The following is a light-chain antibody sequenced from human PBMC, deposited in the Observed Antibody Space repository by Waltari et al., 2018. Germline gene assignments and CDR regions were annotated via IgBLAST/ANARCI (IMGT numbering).Light chain of an antibody. V-gene: IGKV3-11*01. CDR1: QNIVSY. J-gene: IGKJ3*01. CDR2: DAS. CDR3: QQRYNWPPFT. Sequence: ETVLTQSPATLSLSPGERATLSCRASQNIVSYLAWYQQKPGHAPRLLIYDASNRASGIPARFSGSGSGTDFTLTISSLEPEDFAVYYCQQRYNWPPFTFGPGTRVDFK.